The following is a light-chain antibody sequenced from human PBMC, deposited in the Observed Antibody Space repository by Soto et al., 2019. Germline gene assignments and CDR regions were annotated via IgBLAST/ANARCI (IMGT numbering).Light chain of an antibody. CDR3: QQYSIWRT. V-gene: IGKV3-15*01. Sequence: EIVMTQSPATLSVSPGERVTLSCRASESVSTNLAWYQQKAGQAPRLLIYGASTRATGIPARFSGSGSGTEFTLNISGLQSEDFAVYYCQQYSIWRTFGQGTQVDI. J-gene: IGKJ1*01. CDR2: GAS. CDR1: ESVSTN.